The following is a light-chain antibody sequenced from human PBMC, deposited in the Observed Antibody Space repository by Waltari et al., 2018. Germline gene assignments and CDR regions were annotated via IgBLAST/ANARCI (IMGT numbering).Light chain of an antibody. V-gene: IGLV2-23*02. Sequence: QSVLTQPASVSGTPGQSITISCTGTNRDVGNYNLVSWYHHHPGEAPNLMIFEVIKRPSGVSNRFSGSKAGNTASLTISGLQAEDEADYYCCSYAGSGTYVFGTGTKVTVL. CDR3: CSYAGSGTYV. CDR2: EVI. J-gene: IGLJ1*01. CDR1: NRDVGNYNL.